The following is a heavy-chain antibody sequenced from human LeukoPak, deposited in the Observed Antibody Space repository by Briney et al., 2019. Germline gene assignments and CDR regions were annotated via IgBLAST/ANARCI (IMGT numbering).Heavy chain of an antibody. Sequence: GGSLRLSCAASGFTFSDYFMTWVRQAPGKGLEGVSYISGSGSNKYYAHSVKLRFTISRDNAKNSLYLQMNSLRVEDTAVYYCATSQSSVAGIVGDWGQGTLVTVSS. CDR3: ATSQSSVAGIVGD. D-gene: IGHD6-19*01. V-gene: IGHV3-11*04. CDR1: GFTFSDYF. CDR2: ISGSGSNK. J-gene: IGHJ4*02.